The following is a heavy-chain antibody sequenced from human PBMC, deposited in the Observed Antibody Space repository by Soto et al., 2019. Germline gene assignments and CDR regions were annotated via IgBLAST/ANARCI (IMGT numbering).Heavy chain of an antibody. CDR2: IYSSGNT. V-gene: IGHV4-4*07. CDR3: ARGQRFSDWFDP. Sequence: PSETLSLTWSVSGRTISGYYWTWIRQPAGKGLEWIGRIYSSGNTKYNPSLQSRVTMSLDTSNNQFSLRLTSVTAADTAVYYCARGQRFSDWFDPWGQGTLVTVSS. CDR1: GRTISGYY. J-gene: IGHJ5*02. D-gene: IGHD3-3*01.